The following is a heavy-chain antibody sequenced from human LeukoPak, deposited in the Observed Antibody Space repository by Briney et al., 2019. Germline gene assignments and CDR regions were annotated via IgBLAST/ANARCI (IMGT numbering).Heavy chain of an antibody. V-gene: IGHV4-59*01. CDR2: IYYSGST. CDR1: GGSISSYY. D-gene: IGHD6-13*01. Sequence: SETLSLTCTVSGGSISSYYWSWIRQPPGKGLEWIGYIYYSGSTNHNPSLKSRVTISVDTSKNQFSLKLSSVTAADTAVYYCASNSAAGNYYGMDVWGQGTTVTVSS. CDR3: ASNSAAGNYYGMDV. J-gene: IGHJ6*02.